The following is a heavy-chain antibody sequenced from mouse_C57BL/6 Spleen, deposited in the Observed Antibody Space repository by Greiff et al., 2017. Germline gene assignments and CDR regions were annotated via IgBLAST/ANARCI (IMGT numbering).Heavy chain of an antibody. CDR2: INPNYGTT. Sequence: VQLQQSGAELVKPGASVKISCKASGYSFTDYYMNWVKQSNGKSLEWIGVINPNYGTTSYNQKFKGKATLTVDQSSSTAYMQLNSLTSEDSAVYYCARSDDYDPYYYAVDYWGQGTTVTVSS. D-gene: IGHD2-4*01. J-gene: IGHJ4*01. CDR1: GYSFTDYY. CDR3: ARSDDYDPYYYAVDY. V-gene: IGHV1-39*01.